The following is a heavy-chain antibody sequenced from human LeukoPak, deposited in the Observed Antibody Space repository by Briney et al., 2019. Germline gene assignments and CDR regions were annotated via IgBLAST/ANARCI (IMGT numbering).Heavy chain of an antibody. CDR3: ARWGEYDNILTGYSHVGFDY. J-gene: IGHJ4*02. D-gene: IGHD3-9*01. Sequence: GGSLRLSCVASGFTFSSYWMSWVREAPGKGLEWVASIKQDGTEKYYVDSVKGRFTISRDNAKTSLYLQMNSLRAEDTAVYYCARWGEYDNILTGYSHVGFDYWGQGTLVTVSS. CDR1: GFTFSSYW. CDR2: IKQDGTEK. V-gene: IGHV3-7*01.